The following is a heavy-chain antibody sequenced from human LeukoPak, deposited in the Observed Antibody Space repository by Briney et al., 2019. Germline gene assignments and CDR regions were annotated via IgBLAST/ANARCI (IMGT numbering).Heavy chain of an antibody. CDR2: IYYSGST. J-gene: IGHJ4*02. D-gene: IGHD2-15*01. V-gene: IGHV4-59*01. Sequence: PSETLSLTCSVSGGSITSYYWSWIRQPPGKGLEWIGYIYYSGSTNYNPSLKSRVTISVDTSKNQFSLKLSSVTAADTAVYYCARGGTVFDYWGQGTLVTVSS. CDR1: GGSITSYY. CDR3: ARGGTVFDY.